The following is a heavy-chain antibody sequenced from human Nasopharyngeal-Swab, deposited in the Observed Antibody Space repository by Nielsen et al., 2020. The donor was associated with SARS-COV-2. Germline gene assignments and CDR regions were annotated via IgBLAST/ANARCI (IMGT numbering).Heavy chain of an antibody. D-gene: IGHD6-19*01. Sequence: VRQAPGKGLEWVSAISGSGGSTYYADSVKGRFTISRDNSKNTLYLQMNSLRAEDTAVYYCAGRGWPPFDYWGQGTLVTVSS. CDR2: ISGSGGST. CDR3: AGRGWPPFDY. J-gene: IGHJ4*02. V-gene: IGHV3-23*01.